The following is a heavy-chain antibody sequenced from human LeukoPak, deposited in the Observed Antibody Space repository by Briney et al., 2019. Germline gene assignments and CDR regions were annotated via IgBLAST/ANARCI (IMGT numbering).Heavy chain of an antibody. CDR1: GGSISSGGYY. Sequence: SETLSLTCTVSGGSISSGGYYWNWTRQRPGKGLEWIGYIYTSGSTNYNPSLKSRVTISVDTSKNQFSLKLSSVTAADTAVYYCASGLKGLVRRYYYMDVWGKGTTVTVSS. CDR2: IYTSGST. CDR3: ASGLKGLVRRYYYMDV. D-gene: IGHD6-6*01. J-gene: IGHJ6*03. V-gene: IGHV4-61*08.